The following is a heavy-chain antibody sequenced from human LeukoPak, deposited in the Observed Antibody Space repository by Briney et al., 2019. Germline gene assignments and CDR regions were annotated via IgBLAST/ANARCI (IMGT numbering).Heavy chain of an antibody. CDR2: LKSKTDGGTA. D-gene: IGHD2-2*01. CDR1: GFTFSNAW. CDR3: NTVTYCSSTSCSQNFDY. J-gene: IGHJ4*02. V-gene: IGHV3-15*01. Sequence: GGSLRLSCAASGFTFSNAWMTWVRQAPGKGLEYIGRLKSKTDGGTADYAAPVKGRFTISRDDSRNTLYLQMNSLKPEDSAVYYCNTVTYCSSTSCSQNFDYGGQGTLVTVSS.